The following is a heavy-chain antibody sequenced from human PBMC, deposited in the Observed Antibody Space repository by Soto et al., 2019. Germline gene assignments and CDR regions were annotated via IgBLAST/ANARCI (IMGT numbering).Heavy chain of an antibody. V-gene: IGHV1-18*01. Sequence: GASVKVSCKDSGYTFTSYGSSWVRQTPGQGLEWMGWISAYNGNTNYAQKLQGRVTMTTDTSTSTAYMELRSLRSDDTAVYYCARDTMVTMVRGVILYNWFDPWGQGTLVTVSS. D-gene: IGHD3-10*01. CDR2: ISAYNGNT. CDR1: GYTFTSYG. J-gene: IGHJ5*02. CDR3: ARDTMVTMVRGVILYNWFDP.